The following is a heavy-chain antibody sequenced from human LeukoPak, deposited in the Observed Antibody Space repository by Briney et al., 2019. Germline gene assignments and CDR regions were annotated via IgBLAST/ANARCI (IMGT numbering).Heavy chain of an antibody. V-gene: IGHV4-30-4*01. J-gene: IGHJ4*02. CDR3: ARDEHCSGGSCYGFDY. D-gene: IGHD2-15*01. Sequence: SETLSLTCTVSGVSISSRNYYWNWIRQPPGKGLEWIGYIYYSGSTYYNPSLKSRIIISADMSKNQFSLKLSSVTAADTAVYYCARDEHCSGGSCYGFDYWGQGTLVTVSS. CDR1: GVSISSRNYY. CDR2: IYYSGST.